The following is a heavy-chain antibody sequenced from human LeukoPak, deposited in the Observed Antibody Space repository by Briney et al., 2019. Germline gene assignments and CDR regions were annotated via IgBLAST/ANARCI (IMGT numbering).Heavy chain of an antibody. CDR3: ARVEMATAGRFDY. J-gene: IGHJ4*02. CDR1: GYTFSSYD. D-gene: IGHD5-24*01. Sequence: SVKVSCKASGYTFSSYDINWVRQATGQGLEWMGWMNPNSGNTGYAQKFQGRVTMTRNTSISTAYMELSSLRSEDTAVYYCARVEMATAGRFDYWGQGTLVTVSS. CDR2: MNPNSGNT. V-gene: IGHV1-8*01.